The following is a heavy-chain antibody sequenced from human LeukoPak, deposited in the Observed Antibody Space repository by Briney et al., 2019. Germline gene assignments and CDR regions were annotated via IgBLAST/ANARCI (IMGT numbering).Heavy chain of an antibody. CDR3: ACPEVYYYYGMDV. CDR1: GGTFSSYA. J-gene: IGHJ6*02. D-gene: IGHD1-14*01. Sequence: GASVKVSCKASGGTFSSYAISWVRQAPGQGLEWMGGIIPIFGTANYAQKFQGRVTTTADESTSTAYMELSSLRSEDTAVYYCACPEVYYYYGMDVWGQGTTVTVSS. CDR2: IIPIFGTA. V-gene: IGHV1-69*13.